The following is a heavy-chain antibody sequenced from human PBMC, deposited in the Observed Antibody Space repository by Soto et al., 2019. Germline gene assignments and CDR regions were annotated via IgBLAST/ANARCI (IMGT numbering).Heavy chain of an antibody. CDR2: ISNSGSTI. CDR3: AREGVITLHGMDV. J-gene: IGHJ6*02. CDR1: GLTFSSNE. D-gene: IGHD3-10*01. Sequence: PGGSLRLSCAASGLTFSSNEMNGVGQAPGKGREWVSYISNSGSTIYYADSVKGLFTISRDNAKNSLYLQMNSLRAEDTAVYYCAREGVITLHGMDVWGQGTSVTVSS. V-gene: IGHV3-48*03.